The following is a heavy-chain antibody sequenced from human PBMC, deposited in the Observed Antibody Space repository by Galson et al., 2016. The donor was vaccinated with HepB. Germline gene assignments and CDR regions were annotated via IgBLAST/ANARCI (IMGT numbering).Heavy chain of an antibody. D-gene: IGHD4-11*01. V-gene: IGHV1-46*01. CDR3: ARAGLPPYYYYGMDV. J-gene: IGHJ6*02. CDR1: GYTFTSYY. Sequence: SVKVSCKASGYTFTSYYMYWVRQAPGRGLEWMGIINPSGGSTSYPQRFQGRVTMTRDTSTSTVYMELSSLRSEDTAVYYCARAGLPPYYYYGMDVWRQGTTVTVSS. CDR2: INPSGGST.